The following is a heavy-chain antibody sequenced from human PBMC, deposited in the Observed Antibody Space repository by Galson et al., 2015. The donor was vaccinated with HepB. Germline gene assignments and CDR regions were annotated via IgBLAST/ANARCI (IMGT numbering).Heavy chain of an antibody. V-gene: IGHV5-51*01. J-gene: IGHJ2*01. CDR2: IYPGDSDT. Sequence: QSGAEVKKPGESLKISCKGSGSSFTSCWIGWVRQMPGKGLEWMGIIYPGDSDTRYSPSFQGQVTISADKSISTAYLQWSSLKASDTAMYYCARILHPGIAVAGIPGYWYFDLWGRGTLVTVSS. CDR1: GSSFTSCW. CDR3: ARILHPGIAVAGIPGYWYFDL. D-gene: IGHD6-19*01.